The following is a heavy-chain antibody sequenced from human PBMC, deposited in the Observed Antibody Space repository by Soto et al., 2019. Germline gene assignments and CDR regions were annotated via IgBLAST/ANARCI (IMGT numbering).Heavy chain of an antibody. CDR1: GRSVLSNSAG. Sequence: PSQTLSLTCAVSGRSVLSNSAGWKWTRQSTSSGLEWLGRTYSRAKWFNDYAVSVKNRITINPDTSTNQISRQLKSVTPGDAAVYYCARGGGVLDYWRQETLVTISS. V-gene: IGHV6-1*01. CDR3: ARGGGVLDY. J-gene: IGHJ4*02. D-gene: IGHD3-16*01. CDR2: TYSRAKWFN.